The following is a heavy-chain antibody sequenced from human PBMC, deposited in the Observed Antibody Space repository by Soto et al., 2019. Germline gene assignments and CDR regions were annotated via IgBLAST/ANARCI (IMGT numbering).Heavy chain of an antibody. CDR1: GFTFGDYA. D-gene: IGHD6-13*01. V-gene: IGHV3-49*04. CDR2: IRSKAYGGTT. Sequence: QTGGSLRLSCTASGFTFGDYAMSWVRQAPGKGLEWIGFIRSKAYGGTTEYAASVKGRFTISRDDSKSIAYLQMNSLKTEDTAVYYCTRTAAAIIDYWGQGTLVTVSS. J-gene: IGHJ4*02. CDR3: TRTAAAIIDY.